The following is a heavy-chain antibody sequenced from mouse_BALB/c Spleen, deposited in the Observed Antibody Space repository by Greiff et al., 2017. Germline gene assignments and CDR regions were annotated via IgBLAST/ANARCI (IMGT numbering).Heavy chain of an antibody. CDR1: GFTFSSYG. CDR2: INSNSGST. Sequence: EVMLVESGGGLVQPGGSLKLSCAASGFTFSSYGMSWVRQTPDKRLELVATINSNSGSTYYPDSVKGRFTISRDNAKNTLYLQMSSLKSEDTAMYYCARDRGSYGSSPTWFAYWGQGTLVTVSA. J-gene: IGHJ3*01. D-gene: IGHD1-1*01. CDR3: ARDRGSYGSSPTWFAY. V-gene: IGHV5-6-3*01.